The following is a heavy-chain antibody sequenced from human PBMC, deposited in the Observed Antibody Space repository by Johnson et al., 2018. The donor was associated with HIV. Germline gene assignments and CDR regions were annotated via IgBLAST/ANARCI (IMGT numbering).Heavy chain of an antibody. CDR1: GFTFSSYG. Sequence: QVQLVESGGGVVQPGGSLRLSCAASGFTFSSYGMHWVRQAPGKGLEWVAFIRYDGSNKYYADSVKGRFTISRDTYGSMYLQMDGLRSEDTGVFYCAKGDLDCTDDFCYVDAFDMWGQGTMVTVSS. D-gene: IGHD3/OR15-3a*01. CDR2: IRYDGSNK. J-gene: IGHJ3*02. CDR3: AKGDLDCTDDFCYVDAFDM. V-gene: IGHV3-30*02.